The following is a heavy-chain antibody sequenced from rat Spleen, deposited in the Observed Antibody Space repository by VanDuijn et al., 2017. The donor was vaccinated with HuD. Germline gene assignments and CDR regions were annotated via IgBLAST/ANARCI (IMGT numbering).Heavy chain of an antibody. CDR2: IWTGGST. CDR3: AREVNGYIFDY. CDR1: GFSLTSYN. V-gene: IGHV2-30*01. J-gene: IGHJ2*01. D-gene: IGHD1-9*01. Sequence: QVQLKESGPGLVQPSQTLSLTCTVSGFSLTSYNVHWVRQPTGKGLEWMGIIWTGGSTDYNSALKSRLSISRDTSKSQVFLKMNSLKTEDIATYYCAREVNGYIFDYWGQGVMVTVSS.